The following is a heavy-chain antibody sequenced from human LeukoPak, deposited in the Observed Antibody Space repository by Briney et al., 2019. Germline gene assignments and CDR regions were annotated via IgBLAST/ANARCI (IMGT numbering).Heavy chain of an antibody. V-gene: IGHV4-30-4*01. CDR3: ARDGNGYSYGYDV. D-gene: IGHD5-18*01. Sequence: SETLSLTCTVSGGSMGRGDYYWSWIRQPPGKGLEWIGYIYYSGSTYYNPSLKSRVTISVDTSKNQFSLKLSSVTAADTAVYYCARDGNGYSYGYDVWGQGTLVTVSS. CDR1: GGSMGRGDYY. J-gene: IGHJ4*02. CDR2: IYYSGST.